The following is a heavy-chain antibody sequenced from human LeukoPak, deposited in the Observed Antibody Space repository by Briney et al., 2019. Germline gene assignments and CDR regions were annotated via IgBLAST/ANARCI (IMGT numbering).Heavy chain of an antibody. V-gene: IGHV4-34*01. J-gene: IGHJ4*02. CDR1: GGSFSGYY. CDR3: ARVGYYYGSGSRSDY. Sequence: PSETLSLTCAVYGGSFSGYYWSWIRQPPGKGLEWIGEINHSGSTNYNPSPKSRVTISVDTSKNQFSLKLSSVTAADTAVYYCARVGYYYGSGSRSDYWGQGTLVTVSS. CDR2: INHSGST. D-gene: IGHD3-10*01.